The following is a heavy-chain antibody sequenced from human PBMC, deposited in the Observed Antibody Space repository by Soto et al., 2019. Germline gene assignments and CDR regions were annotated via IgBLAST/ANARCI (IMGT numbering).Heavy chain of an antibody. CDR3: AGALENPYFYYGLNV. CDR1: GFSFSSYG. V-gene: IGHV3-30*03. Sequence: PGGSLRLSCAASGFSFSSYGMEWVRLAPGKGLEWVAATTYDGGIKHYVDSVKGRFTISRDKSKNTLYLQMNSLRVEDTATYYCAGALENPYFYYGLNVWGQETTVTVS. CDR2: TTYDGGIK. D-gene: IGHD1-1*01. J-gene: IGHJ6*02.